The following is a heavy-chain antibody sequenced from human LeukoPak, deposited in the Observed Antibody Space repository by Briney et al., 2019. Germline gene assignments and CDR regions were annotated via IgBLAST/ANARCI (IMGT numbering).Heavy chain of an antibody. CDR1: GYDLAGYW. J-gene: IGHJ3*02. CDR3: ARCIVGATNAFDI. CDR2: IYPGDSDT. D-gene: IGHD1-26*01. Sequence: GESLKISCQVSGYDLAGYWIAWVRRMPGKGLEWMGIIYPGDSDTRYSPSFQGQVTISADKSISTAYLQWSSLKASDTAMYYCARCIVGATNAFDIWGQGTMVTVSS. V-gene: IGHV5-51*01.